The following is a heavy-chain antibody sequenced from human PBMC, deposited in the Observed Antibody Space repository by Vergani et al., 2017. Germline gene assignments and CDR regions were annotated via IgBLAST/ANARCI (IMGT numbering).Heavy chain of an antibody. Sequence: QVQLQESGPGLVKPSETLSLTCAVSGYSISSGYHWGWIRQPPGKGLEWIGSIYHSGSTYYNPSLKSRVTISVDTSKNQFSLKLSSVTAADTAVYYCARGLAEGRIVDAFDIWGQGTMVTVSS. CDR2: IYHSGST. CDR3: ARGLAEGRIVDAFDI. J-gene: IGHJ3*02. CDR1: GYSISSGYH. V-gene: IGHV4-38-2*01. D-gene: IGHD2-15*01.